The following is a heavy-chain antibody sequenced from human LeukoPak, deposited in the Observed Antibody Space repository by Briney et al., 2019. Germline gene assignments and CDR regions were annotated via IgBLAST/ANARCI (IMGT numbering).Heavy chain of an antibody. CDR3: AVELGDGYNYSADY. D-gene: IGHD5-24*01. CDR2: IIPIFGTA. J-gene: IGHJ4*02. V-gene: IGHV1-69*13. Sequence: ASVKVSCKASGGSFSTNTLSWVRQAPGQGLEWMGGIIPIFGTANYAQKFQGRVTITADESTSTAYMELSSLRSEDTAVYYCAVELGDGYNYSADYWGQGTLVTVSS. CDR1: GGSFSTNT.